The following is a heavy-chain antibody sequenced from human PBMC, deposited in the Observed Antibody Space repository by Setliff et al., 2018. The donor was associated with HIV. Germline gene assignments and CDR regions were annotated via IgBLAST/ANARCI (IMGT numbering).Heavy chain of an antibody. J-gene: IGHJ3*01. V-gene: IGHV4-59*01. CDR3: ARVQMAYAAFDV. Sequence: SETLSLTCTVSGGSISTYYWSWIRQPPGKGLEWIGSIYFTGSSDNNPSLKSRVTLSVDTSKHQLSLKLSSVTAADTAVYYCARVQMAYAAFDVWGQGTMVTVSS. CDR1: GGSISTYY. CDR2: IYFTGSS. D-gene: IGHD4-17*01.